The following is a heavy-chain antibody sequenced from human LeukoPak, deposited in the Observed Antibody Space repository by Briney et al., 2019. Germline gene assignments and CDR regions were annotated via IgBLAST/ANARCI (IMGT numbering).Heavy chain of an antibody. V-gene: IGHV3-23*01. D-gene: IGHD2-15*01. CDR3: AKEGCSGFYFFDY. CDR2: ISGSGGST. CDR1: GFTFSSYA. Sequence: PGGSLRLSCAASGFTFSSYAMSWVRQAPGKGLEWVSVISGSGGSTYYADSVKGRCTISRDNSKNTLYLQMNSLRAEDTAVYYCAKEGCSGFYFFDYWGQGTLVTVSS. J-gene: IGHJ4*02.